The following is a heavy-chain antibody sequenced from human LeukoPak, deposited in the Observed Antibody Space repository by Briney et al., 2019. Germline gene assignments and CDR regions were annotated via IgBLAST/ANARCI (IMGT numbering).Heavy chain of an antibody. CDR2: IYYSGST. CDR3: ARDASYYDSPAHFDY. D-gene: IGHD3-3*01. Sequence: SETLSLTCTVSGGSISSYYWSWIRQPPGKGLEWIGYIYYSGSTNYNPSLKSRVTISVDTSKNQFSLKLSSVTAADTAVYYCARDASYYDSPAHFDYWGQGTLVTVSS. CDR1: GGSISSYY. J-gene: IGHJ4*02. V-gene: IGHV4-59*01.